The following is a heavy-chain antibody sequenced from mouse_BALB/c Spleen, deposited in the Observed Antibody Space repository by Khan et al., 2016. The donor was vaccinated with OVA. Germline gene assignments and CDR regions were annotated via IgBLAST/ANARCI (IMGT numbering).Heavy chain of an antibody. V-gene: IGHV1-4*01. Sequence: VQLQQSGAELARPGASVKMSCKTSGYTFTTYTLHWVQQRHGRSLEWIGYINPSNDYTNYNQKFKDKSTLTAEKSSSTAYMQLRSLPSEDSAVYYVARSEQFGRRGGFTDWGQGTLVTVSA. CDR1: GYTFTTYT. J-gene: IGHJ3*01. D-gene: IGHD3-1*01. CDR3: ARSEQFGRRGGFTD. CDR2: INPSNDYT.